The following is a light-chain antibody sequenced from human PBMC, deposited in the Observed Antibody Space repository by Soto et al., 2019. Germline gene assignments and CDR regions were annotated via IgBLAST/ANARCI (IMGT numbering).Light chain of an antibody. CDR3: QKYNSYSRT. J-gene: IGKJ1*01. Sequence: DIQMTQSPSTLSASVGDRVTITCRASQSIISWLAWYQQKPGKAPKLLIYNASSLEIGGPSRFSGSGSGTEFNHNISSLQPDDFATYYCQKYNSYSRTFGQGTNVEIK. CDR2: NAS. CDR1: QSIISW. V-gene: IGKV1-5*03.